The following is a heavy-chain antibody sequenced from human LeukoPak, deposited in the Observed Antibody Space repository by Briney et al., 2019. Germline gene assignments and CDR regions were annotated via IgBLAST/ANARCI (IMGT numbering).Heavy chain of an antibody. J-gene: IGHJ5*02. CDR3: ARGYDSTNWFDP. V-gene: IGHV3-53*01. CDR2: IYSGGST. Sequence: GESLKISCAASGFTVSSNYMSWVRQAPGKGLEWVSVIYSGGSTYYADSVKGRFTISRDNSKNTLYLQMNSLRAEDTAVYYCARGYDSTNWFDPWGQGTLVTVSS. D-gene: IGHD1-1*01. CDR1: GFTVSSNY.